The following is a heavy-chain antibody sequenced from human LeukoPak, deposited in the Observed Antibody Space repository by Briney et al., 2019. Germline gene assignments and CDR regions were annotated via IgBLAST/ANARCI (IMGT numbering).Heavy chain of an antibody. CDR2: TYPGDSDT. CDR1: GYIFTNYW. Sequence: HGESLKISFKGSGYIFTNYWIGWVRQMPGKGLQWMGITYPGDSDTRYSPSFQGQVTISADRSITTAYLQWTSLKASDSAMYYCARGSGAFSFFDSWGQGTLVTVSS. J-gene: IGHJ4*02. D-gene: IGHD3-10*01. V-gene: IGHV5-51*01. CDR3: ARGSGAFSFFDS.